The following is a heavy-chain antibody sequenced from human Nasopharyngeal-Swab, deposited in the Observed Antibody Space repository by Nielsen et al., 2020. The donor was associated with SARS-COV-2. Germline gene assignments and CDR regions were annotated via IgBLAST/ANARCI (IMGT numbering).Heavy chain of an antibody. Sequence: GESLKISCAASGFPFSSYSMNWVRQAPGKGLEWVSSISSSSSYIYYADSVKGRFTISRDNAKNSLYLQMNSLRAEDTAVYYCATASCYDFGYYYGMDVWGQGTTVTVSS. V-gene: IGHV3-21*01. CDR1: GFPFSSYS. CDR3: ATASCYDFGYYYGMDV. J-gene: IGHJ6*02. D-gene: IGHD5-12*01. CDR2: ISSSSSYI.